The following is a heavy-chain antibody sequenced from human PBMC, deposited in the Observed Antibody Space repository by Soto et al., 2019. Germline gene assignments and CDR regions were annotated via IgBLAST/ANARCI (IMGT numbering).Heavy chain of an antibody. V-gene: IGHV2-5*02. CDR2: IYWDDEK. D-gene: IGHD3-16*01. CDR3: AHRRLYWGSSGCHKNNNYFDT. J-gene: IGHJ5*02. Sequence: SGPTLVNPTQTLTLTCTVSGLSLSTSGVGVGWFRQPPGKALEWLALIYWDDEKRYSPSLKNSLTVTKDTSKNQVVLTMTSMDPVDTATYYCAHRRLYWGSSGCHKNNNYFDTWGQGTLVTVSS. CDR1: GLSLSTSGVG.